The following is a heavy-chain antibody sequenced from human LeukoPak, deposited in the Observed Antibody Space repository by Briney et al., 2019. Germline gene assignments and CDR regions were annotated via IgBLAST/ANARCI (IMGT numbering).Heavy chain of an antibody. J-gene: IGHJ5*02. D-gene: IGHD3-22*01. CDR2: ISSSSSYI. V-gene: IGHV3-21*01. CDR3: ARDKTDRGRFDP. Sequence: GGSLRLSCAASGFTFSSYSMNWVRQAPGKGLEWVSSISSSSSYIYYADSVKGRFTISRDNAKNSLYLQMNSLRAEDTAVYYCARDKTDRGRFDPWGQGTLVTLSS. CDR1: GFTFSSYS.